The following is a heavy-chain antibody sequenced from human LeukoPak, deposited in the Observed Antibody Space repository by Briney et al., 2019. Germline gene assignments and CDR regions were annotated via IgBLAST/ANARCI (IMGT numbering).Heavy chain of an antibody. V-gene: IGHV1-69*05. J-gene: IGHJ4*02. CDR1: GGTFSSYA. Sequence: SVKVSCKASGGTFSSYAISWVRQAPGQGLEWMGGIIPIFGTANYAQKFQGRVTITTDESTSTAYMELSSLRSEDTAVYYCARVRLYCSGGSCYRYFDYWGQGTLVTVSS. CDR2: IIPIFGTA. D-gene: IGHD2-15*01. CDR3: ARVRLYCSGGSCYRYFDY.